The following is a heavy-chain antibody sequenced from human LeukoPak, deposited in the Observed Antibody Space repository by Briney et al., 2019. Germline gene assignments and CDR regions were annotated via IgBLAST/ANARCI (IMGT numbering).Heavy chain of an antibody. CDR1: GFTFSSAW. CDR2: ISYDGSNK. J-gene: IGHJ4*02. V-gene: IGHV3-30-3*01. Sequence: GGSLRLSCAASGFTFSSAWMNWVRQAPGKGLEWVAVISYDGSNKYYADSVKGRFTISRDNSKNTLYLQMNSLRAEDTAVYYCARDRFYGDYENHGCFDYWGQGTLVTVSS. D-gene: IGHD4-17*01. CDR3: ARDRFYGDYENHGCFDY.